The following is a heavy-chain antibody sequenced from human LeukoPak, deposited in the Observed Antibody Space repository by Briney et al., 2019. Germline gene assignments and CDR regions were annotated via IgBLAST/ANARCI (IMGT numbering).Heavy chain of an antibody. CDR1: GGSISSYY. J-gene: IGHJ4*02. CDR2: IYTSGTT. CDR3: ARRGGRSVIGY. D-gene: IGHD3-3*02. Sequence: SETLSLTCTVSGGSISSYYWSWIRQPAGKGLEWIGRIYTSGTTNYNSSLEGRVTMSIDASKKQFSLHLTSVTAADTAVYYCARRGGRSVIGYWGQGTLVTVSS. V-gene: IGHV4-4*07.